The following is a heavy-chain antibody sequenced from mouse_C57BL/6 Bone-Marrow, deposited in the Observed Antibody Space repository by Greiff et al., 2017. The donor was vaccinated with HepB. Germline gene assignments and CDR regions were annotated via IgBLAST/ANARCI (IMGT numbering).Heavy chain of an antibody. CDR2: IHPNSGST. D-gene: IGHD2-4*01. V-gene: IGHV1-64*01. CDR1: GYTFTSYW. J-gene: IGHJ4*01. Sequence: QVQLQQPGAELVKPGASVKLSCKASGYTFTSYWMHWVKQRPGQGLEWIGMIHPNSGSTNYNEKFKSKATLTVDKSSSTAYMQLSSLTSEDSAVYYCARRDYDGDYYAMDYWGQGTSVTVSS. CDR3: ARRDYDGDYYAMDY.